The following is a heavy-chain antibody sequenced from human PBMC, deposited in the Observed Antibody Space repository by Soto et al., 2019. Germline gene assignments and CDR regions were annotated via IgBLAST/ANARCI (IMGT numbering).Heavy chain of an antibody. V-gene: IGHV5-51*01. J-gene: IGHJ4*02. D-gene: IGHD3-3*01. CDR1: GYNFAGYW. CDR2: IYPSDSDT. CDR3: ARGGVSTRTFDY. Sequence: PGESLKISCKGSGYNFAGYWIVWVRPMPGKGLELVGIIYPSDSDTRYRPSFQGQVTISADKSISSAYLQWSSLRASDTAMYYCARGGVSTRTFDYWGQGTPVTVSS.